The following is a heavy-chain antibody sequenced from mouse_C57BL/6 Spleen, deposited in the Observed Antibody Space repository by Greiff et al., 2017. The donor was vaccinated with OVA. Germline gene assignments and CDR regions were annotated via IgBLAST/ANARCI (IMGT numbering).Heavy chain of an antibody. J-gene: IGHJ1*03. Sequence: EVQVVESGGGLVKPGGSLKLSCAASGFTFSSYAMSWVRQTPEKRLEWVATISDGGSYTYYPDNVKGRFTISRDNAKNNLYLQMSHLKSEDTAMYYCARGGGTVVAFYWYFDVWGTGTTVTVSS. CDR1: GFTFSSYA. V-gene: IGHV5-4*01. D-gene: IGHD1-1*01. CDR2: ISDGGSYT. CDR3: ARGGGTVVAFYWYFDV.